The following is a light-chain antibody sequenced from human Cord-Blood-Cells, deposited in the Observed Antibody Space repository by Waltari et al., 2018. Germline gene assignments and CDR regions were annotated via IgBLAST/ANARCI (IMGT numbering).Light chain of an antibody. V-gene: IGLV2-23*03. J-gene: IGLJ2*01. CDR3: CSYAGSSTFVV. CDR1: SSDVGSYNL. Sequence: QSALTQPASVSGSPGQSITISCTGTSSDVGSYNLFSWYQQHPGKAPQLMIYEGSKRPSGVSNRFSGSKSGNTASLTISGLQAEDEADYYCCSYAGSSTFVVFGGGTKLTVL. CDR2: EGS.